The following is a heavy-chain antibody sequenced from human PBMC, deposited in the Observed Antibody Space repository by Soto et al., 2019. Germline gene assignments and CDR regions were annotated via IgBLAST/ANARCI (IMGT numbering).Heavy chain of an antibody. D-gene: IGHD5-18*01. J-gene: IGHJ4*02. Sequence: QVQLVQSGGEVRKPGASVKVSCKASGYTFRNYGINWVRQAPGQGLALMSWLNTYNGNTDNAQKFQDRVTLTTDTATSRAYMELRRLRSDDTAVDYCAKSPRNEVETDWGQVTLVIVSS. CDR2: LNTYNGNT. CDR1: GYTFRNYG. CDR3: AKSPRNEVETD. V-gene: IGHV1-18*01.